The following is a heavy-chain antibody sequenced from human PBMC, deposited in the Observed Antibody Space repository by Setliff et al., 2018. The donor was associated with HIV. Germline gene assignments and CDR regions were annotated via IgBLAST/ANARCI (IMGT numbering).Heavy chain of an antibody. CDR3: ARLRGDTMVDY. Sequence: SETLSLPCTVSGGSIRTKNWVWIRQPPGRGLEWIGHMYTSGSTNYNPSLKSRVTVSVDTSKNQIYLKLTSVTAADTAVFDCARLRGDTMVDYWGQGTLVTVTS. V-gene: IGHV4-4*09. CDR1: GGSIRTKN. D-gene: IGHD3-10*01. J-gene: IGHJ4*02. CDR2: MYTSGST.